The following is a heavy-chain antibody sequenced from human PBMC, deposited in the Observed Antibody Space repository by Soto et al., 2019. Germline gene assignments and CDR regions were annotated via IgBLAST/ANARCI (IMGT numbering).Heavy chain of an antibody. CDR1: GGTFSSYA. V-gene: IGHV1-69*01. CDR2: IIPIFGTA. J-gene: IGHJ6*02. CDR3: ARTSDVDTAMVPYYGMDV. Sequence: QVQLVQSGAEVKKPGSSVKVSCKASGGTFSSYAISWVRQAPGQGLEWMGGIIPIFGTANYAQKFQGRVTITADDTTSTGYMEMSSLRYEDTAVYYWARTSDVDTAMVPYYGMDVWGQGTTVTVSS. D-gene: IGHD5-18*01.